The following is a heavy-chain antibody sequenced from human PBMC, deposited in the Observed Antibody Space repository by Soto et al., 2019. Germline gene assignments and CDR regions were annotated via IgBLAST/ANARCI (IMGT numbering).Heavy chain of an antibody. V-gene: IGHV3-33*01. CDR3: ARLSSVSYDYIWGSYRTHDAFDI. Sequence: GGSLRLSCAASGFTFSSYGMHWVRQAPGKGLEWVAVIWYDGSNKYYADSVKGRFTISRDNSKNTLYLQMNSLRAEDTAGYYCARLSSVSYDYIWGSYRTHDAFDIWGQGTMVTVSS. J-gene: IGHJ3*02. CDR1: GFTFSSYG. CDR2: IWYDGSNK. D-gene: IGHD3-16*02.